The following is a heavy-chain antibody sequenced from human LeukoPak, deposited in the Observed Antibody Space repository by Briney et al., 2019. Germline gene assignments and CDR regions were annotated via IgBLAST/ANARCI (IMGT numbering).Heavy chain of an antibody. CDR2: ISWNSGSI. Sequence: HPGGSLRLSCAASGFTFDDYAMHWVRQAPWKGLEWVSGISWNSGSIGYADSVKGRFTISRDNAKNSLYLQMNSLRAEDTALYYCAKEIQESSDGAFDIWGQGTMVTVSS. J-gene: IGHJ3*02. V-gene: IGHV3-9*01. D-gene: IGHD6-19*01. CDR3: AKEIQESSDGAFDI. CDR1: GFTFDDYA.